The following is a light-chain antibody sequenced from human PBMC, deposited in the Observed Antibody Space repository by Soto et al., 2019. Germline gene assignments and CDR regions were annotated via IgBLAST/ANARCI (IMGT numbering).Light chain of an antibody. Sequence: QSSLAQPRSVSGSPGQSVTISCTGTSSDVGTYYFFSWYQQHPGKNPRLMIFDVSDRPSGVPDRFSGSKSGNTASLTISGLQAEDEADYYRCLYAVXFYVLGTGIKVXV. CDR1: SSDVGTYYF. J-gene: IGLJ1*01. CDR2: DVS. V-gene: IGLV2-11*01. CDR3: CLYAVXFYV.